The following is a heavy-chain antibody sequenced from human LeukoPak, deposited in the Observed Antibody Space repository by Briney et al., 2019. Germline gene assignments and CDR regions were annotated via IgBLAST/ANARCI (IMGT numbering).Heavy chain of an antibody. D-gene: IGHD5-18*01. Sequence: GSSVKVSCKASGGTFSSYAISWVRQAPGQGLEWMGRIIPILGIANYAQKFQGRVTITADKSTSTAYMELSSLRSEDTAVYYCASSGGWDTAMVHFDYWGQGTLVTVSS. J-gene: IGHJ4*02. CDR2: IIPILGIA. CDR1: GGTFSSYA. V-gene: IGHV1-69*04. CDR3: ASSGGWDTAMVHFDY.